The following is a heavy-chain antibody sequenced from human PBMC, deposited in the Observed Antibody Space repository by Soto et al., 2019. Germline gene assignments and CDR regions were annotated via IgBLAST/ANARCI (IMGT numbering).Heavy chain of an antibody. CDR1: GYSFTSYW. J-gene: IGHJ6*02. CDR2: IDPSDSYT. CDR3: ARFSSSRVGYYYGMDV. V-gene: IGHV5-10-1*01. Sequence: LGESLKISCKGSGYSFTSYWISWVRQMPGKGLEWMGRIDPSDSYTNYSPSFQGHVTISADKSISTAYLQWSSLKASDTAMYYCARFSSSRVGYYYGMDVWGQGTTVTVSS. D-gene: IGHD6-6*01.